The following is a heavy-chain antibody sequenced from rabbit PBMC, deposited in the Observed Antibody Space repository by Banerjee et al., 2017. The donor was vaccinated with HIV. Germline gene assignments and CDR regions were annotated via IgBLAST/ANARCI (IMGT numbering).Heavy chain of an antibody. V-gene: IGHV1S40*01. CDR3: ARRYAGYAGYGSSDL. D-gene: IGHD7-1*01. CDR2: IYTGDGST. J-gene: IGHJ4*01. CDR1: GFTISSSYW. Sequence: QSLEESGGDLVKPGASLTLTCTASGFTISSSYWICWVRQAPGKGLEWIGCIYTGDGSTYYASWAKGRFTISKTSSTTVTLQMTSLTASDTATYFCARRYAGYAGYGSSDLWGPGTLVTVS.